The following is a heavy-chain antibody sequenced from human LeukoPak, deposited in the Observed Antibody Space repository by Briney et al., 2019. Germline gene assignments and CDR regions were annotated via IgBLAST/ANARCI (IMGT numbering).Heavy chain of an antibody. Sequence: PGGSLRLSCAASGFTFSSYSMNWVRQAPGKGLEWVSSISSSSSYIYYADSVKGRFTISRDNAKNSLYLQMNSLRAEDTAVYYCAREVDYYDSSGYPDYWGQGTLVTVSS. D-gene: IGHD3-22*01. CDR1: GFTFSSYS. J-gene: IGHJ4*02. CDR3: AREVDYYDSSGYPDY. CDR2: ISSSSSYI. V-gene: IGHV3-21*01.